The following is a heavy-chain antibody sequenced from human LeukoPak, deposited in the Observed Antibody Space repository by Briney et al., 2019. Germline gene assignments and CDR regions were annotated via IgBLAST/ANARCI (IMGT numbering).Heavy chain of an antibody. Sequence: GGSLRLSCAASGFAFSSYEMNWVRQAPGKGLEWGSYISSSGSTIYYADSVKGRFTISRDNAKNSLYLQMNSLRAEDTAVYYCARDRHHSGYDFWYFDYWGQGTLVTVSS. J-gene: IGHJ4*02. CDR1: GFAFSSYE. CDR2: ISSSGSTI. D-gene: IGHD5-12*01. V-gene: IGHV3-48*03. CDR3: ARDRHHSGYDFWYFDY.